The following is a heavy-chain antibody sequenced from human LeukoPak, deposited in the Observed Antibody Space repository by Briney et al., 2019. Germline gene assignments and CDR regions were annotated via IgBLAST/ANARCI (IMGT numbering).Heavy chain of an antibody. CDR3: ATEGKMIRGVYTDY. D-gene: IGHD3-10*01. Sequence: ASVTVSFKVSGHTLTEFSMHWVRQAPGKRLDWMGRFDPEDGETIYAQKFQGRVTMTADTSTDTAYMELSSLRSEDTAVYFCATEGKMIRGVYTDYWGQGTLVTVSS. J-gene: IGHJ4*02. CDR1: GHTLTEFS. V-gene: IGHV1-24*01. CDR2: FDPEDGET.